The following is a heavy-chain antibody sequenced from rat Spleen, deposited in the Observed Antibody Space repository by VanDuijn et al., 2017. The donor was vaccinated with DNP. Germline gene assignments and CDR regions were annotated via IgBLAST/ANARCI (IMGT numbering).Heavy chain of an antibody. V-gene: IGHV5S13*01. CDR1: GFTFSDYN. Sequence: EVQLVESGGGLVQPGRSLKLSCAASGFTFSDYNMAWVRQAPKKGLEWVATISTSGEYTHYRDSVKGRFTISRDNAQDTQYLQMDSLRPEDTATYYCARGGLYYFDYWGQGAMVTVSS. CDR3: ARGGLYYFDY. J-gene: IGHJ2*01. CDR2: ISTSGEYT.